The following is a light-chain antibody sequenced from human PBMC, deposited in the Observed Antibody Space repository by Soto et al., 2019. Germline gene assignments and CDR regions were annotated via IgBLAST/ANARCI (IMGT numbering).Light chain of an antibody. CDR3: QQRSNWLT. Sequence: DIQMTQSPSSLSASVGDRVTITCRASQSFIRYLNWYQQKPGKAPKLLIYAASSLQSGVPSRFSGSGSGTDFALTISSLEPEDFAVYYCQQRSNWLTFGGGTKVEIK. J-gene: IGKJ4*01. CDR1: QSFIRY. CDR2: AAS. V-gene: IGKV1-39*01.